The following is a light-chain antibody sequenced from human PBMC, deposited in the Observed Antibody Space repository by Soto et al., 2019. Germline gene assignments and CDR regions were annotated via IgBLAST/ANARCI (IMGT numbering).Light chain of an antibody. J-gene: IGLJ2*01. CDR2: DVS. Sequence: QSALTQPASVSGSPGQSITISCTGTSSDVGSYNYVSWYQQNPGKAPKLIIHDVSNRPSGVSNRFSGSKSGNTASLTISGLQAEDGANYYCSSYTSTNTLIFGGGTNLTVL. CDR1: SSDVGSYNY. V-gene: IGLV2-14*01. CDR3: SSYTSTNTLI.